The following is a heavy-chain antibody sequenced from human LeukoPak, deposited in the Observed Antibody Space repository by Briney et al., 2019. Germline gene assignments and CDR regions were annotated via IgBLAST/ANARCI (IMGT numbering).Heavy chain of an antibody. CDR3: ARAYRGYYGSGSYYNDAFDI. V-gene: IGHV3-21*01. D-gene: IGHD3-10*01. CDR1: GFTFSSYS. J-gene: IGHJ3*02. Sequence: RGSLRLSCAASGFTFSSYSMNWVRQAPGKGLEWVSSISSSSSYIYYADSVKGRFTISRENAKNSLYLQMNSLRAGDTAVYYCARAYRGYYGSGSYYNDAFDIWGQGTMVTVSS. CDR2: ISSSSSYI.